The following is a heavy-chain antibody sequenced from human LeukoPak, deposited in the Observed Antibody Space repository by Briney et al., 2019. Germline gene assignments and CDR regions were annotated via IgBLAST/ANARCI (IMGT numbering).Heavy chain of an antibody. J-gene: IGHJ4*02. Sequence: GASVKVSCKASGGTFSSYAISWVRQAPGQGLEWMGGIIPIFGTANYAQKFQGRVTITADESTSTAYMELSSLRSEDTAVYYCARESYGYNYGGVYYFDYWGQGTLVTVSS. D-gene: IGHD5-24*01. CDR2: IIPIFGTA. CDR3: ARESYGYNYGGVYYFDY. V-gene: IGHV1-69*13. CDR1: GGTFSSYA.